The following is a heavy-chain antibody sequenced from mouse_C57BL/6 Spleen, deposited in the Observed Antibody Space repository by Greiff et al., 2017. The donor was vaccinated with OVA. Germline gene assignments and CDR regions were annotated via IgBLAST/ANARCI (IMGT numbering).Heavy chain of an antibody. D-gene: IGHD1-1*01. CDR1: GYTFTSYW. CDR2: IHPNSGST. J-gene: IGHJ3*01. Sequence: QVQLQQPGAELVKPGASVKLSCKASGYTFTSYWMHWVKQRPGQGLEWIGMIHPNSGSTNYNAKFKSKATLTVDKSSSTAYMQLSSLTSEDAAVYDCARSIITTVVAPAYWGKGTLVTVSA. V-gene: IGHV1-64*01. CDR3: ARSIITTVVAPAY.